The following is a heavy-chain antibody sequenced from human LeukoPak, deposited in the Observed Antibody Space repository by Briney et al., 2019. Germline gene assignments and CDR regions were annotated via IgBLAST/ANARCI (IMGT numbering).Heavy chain of an antibody. J-gene: IGHJ4*02. CDR1: GFTSSSYW. CDR2: INSDGITT. V-gene: IGHV3-74*01. D-gene: IGHD6-6*01. CDR3: ARGGSYSNSQLDY. Sequence: GGSLRLSCAASGFTSSSYWMHWVRQDPGKGLVWVSRINSDGITTGYADSVKGRFIIFRDNAKNTLYLQMTSLRAEDTAVYYCARGGSYSNSQLDYWGQGTLVTVSS.